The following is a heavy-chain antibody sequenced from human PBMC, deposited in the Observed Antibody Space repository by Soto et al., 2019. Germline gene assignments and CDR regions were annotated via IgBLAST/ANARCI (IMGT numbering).Heavy chain of an antibody. CDR3: ARGVGSVSYYNQYNWFDP. V-gene: IGHV1-18*01. J-gene: IGHJ5*02. CDR2: INVYNGNT. Sequence: QVQLVQSGGEVKKPGASVKVSCKASGYTFTNYGISWVRQAPGQGLEWMGWINVYNGNTKYAQKVQGRGTMTTDTSTSTAYMELRSLRSDHTAVYYCARGVGSVSYYNQYNWFDPWGQGTLVTVSS. CDR1: GYTFTNYG. D-gene: IGHD3-10*01.